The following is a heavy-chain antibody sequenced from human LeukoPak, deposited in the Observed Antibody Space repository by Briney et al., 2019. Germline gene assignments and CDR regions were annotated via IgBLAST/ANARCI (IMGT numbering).Heavy chain of an antibody. CDR1: GGSISDYY. V-gene: IGHV4-59*01. D-gene: IGHD1-20*01. Sequence: SETLSLTCTVSGGSISDYYWSWIRQPPGKGLEWIGYIYYSGSTNYNPSLKSRVTISVDTSKNQFSLKLSSVTAADTAVYYCARELITGTWGDWFDPWGQGTLVTVSS. CDR2: IYYSGST. CDR3: ARELITGTWGDWFDP. J-gene: IGHJ5*02.